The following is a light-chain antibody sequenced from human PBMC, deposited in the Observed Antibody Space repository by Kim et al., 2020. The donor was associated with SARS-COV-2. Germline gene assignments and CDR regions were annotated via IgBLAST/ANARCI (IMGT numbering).Light chain of an antibody. Sequence: SYELTQPPSVSVSPGQTASITCSGDRLGHKYVCWYRHKPGQSPEVIIYQDSQRPSGIPERFSGSNSENTATLTNSGTQDVDEADYYCQVCDSTTTVFGGGTQLTGL. J-gene: IGLJ2*01. CDR1: RLGHKY. CDR3: QVCDSTTTV. CDR2: QDS. V-gene: IGLV3-1*01.